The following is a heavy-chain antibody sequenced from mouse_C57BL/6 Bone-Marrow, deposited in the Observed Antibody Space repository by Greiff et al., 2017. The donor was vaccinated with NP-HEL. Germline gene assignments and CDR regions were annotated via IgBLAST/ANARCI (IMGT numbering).Heavy chain of an antibody. V-gene: IGHV14-4*01. CDR2: IDPENGDT. Sequence: EVQLQQSGAELVRPGASVKLSCTASGFNIKDDYMHWVKQRPEQGLEWIGWIDPENGDTEYASKFQGKATITADTSSNTAYLQLSSLTSEDTAVYYCTTGTVGTDWGQGTLVTVSA. J-gene: IGHJ3*01. CDR1: GFNIKDDY. CDR3: TTGTVGTD. D-gene: IGHD1-1*01.